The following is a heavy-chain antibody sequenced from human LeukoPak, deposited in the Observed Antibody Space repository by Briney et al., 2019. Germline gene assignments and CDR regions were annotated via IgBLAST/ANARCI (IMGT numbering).Heavy chain of an antibody. V-gene: IGHV1-8*01. D-gene: IGHD2-2*01. CDR1: GYTFTSYD. CDR2: MNPNSGNT. CDR3: ARVCPRGVVVVPAATYYYYYYGMDV. J-gene: IGHJ6*02. Sequence: AASVKVSCKSSGYTFTSYDIYWGRQATGQGLEWMGWMNPNSGNTGYAQKFQGRVTMTRNTSISTAYMELSSLRSEDTAVYYCARVCPRGVVVVPAATYYYYYYGMDVWGQGTTVTVSS.